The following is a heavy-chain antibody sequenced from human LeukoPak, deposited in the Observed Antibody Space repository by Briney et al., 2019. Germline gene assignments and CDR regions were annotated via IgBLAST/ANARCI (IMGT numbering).Heavy chain of an antibody. Sequence: PSETLSLTCTVSGGSISSYYWSWIQQPAGKGLEWIGRIYTSGSTNYNPSLKSRVTMSVDTSKNQFSLKLSSVTAADTAVYYCARDMVRGVIPSYYFDYWGQGTLVTVSS. V-gene: IGHV4-4*07. J-gene: IGHJ4*02. CDR3: ARDMVRGVIPSYYFDY. CDR2: IYTSGST. CDR1: GGSISSYY. D-gene: IGHD3-10*01.